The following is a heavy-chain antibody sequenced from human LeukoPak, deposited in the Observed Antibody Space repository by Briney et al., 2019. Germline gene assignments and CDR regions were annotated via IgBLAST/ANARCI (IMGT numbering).Heavy chain of an antibody. Sequence: GASVKVSCKASGYTFTSYGISWVRQAPGQGLEWMGWISAHNDNTNYAQKLQGRVTMTTDTSTSTAYMELRSLRSDDTAVYYCARAKPELLWFGEIRDYYMDVWGKGTTVTISS. CDR2: ISAHNDNT. D-gene: IGHD3-10*01. CDR1: GYTFTSYG. V-gene: IGHV1-18*01. J-gene: IGHJ6*03. CDR3: ARAKPELLWFGEIRDYYMDV.